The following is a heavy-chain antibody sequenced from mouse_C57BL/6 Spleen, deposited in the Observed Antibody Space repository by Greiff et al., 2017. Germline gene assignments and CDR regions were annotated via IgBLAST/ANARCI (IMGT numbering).Heavy chain of an antibody. V-gene: IGHV1-50*01. J-gene: IGHJ3*01. CDR3: ARTYYDYSWFAY. Sequence: VQLQQPGAELVKPGASVKLSCKASGYTFTSYWMQWVKQRPGQGLEWIGEIDPSDSYTNYNQKFKGKATLTVDTSSSTAYMQLSSLTSEDSAVYYCARTYYDYSWFAYWGQGTLVTVSA. D-gene: IGHD2-4*01. CDR2: IDPSDSYT. CDR1: GYTFTSYW.